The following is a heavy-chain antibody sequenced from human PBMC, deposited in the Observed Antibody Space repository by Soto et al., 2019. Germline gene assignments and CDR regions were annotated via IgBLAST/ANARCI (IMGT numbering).Heavy chain of an antibody. J-gene: IGHJ6*02. CDR1: GGSISSYY. V-gene: IGHV4-59*01. CDR3: ARGGSGYVHGMDV. CDR2: IYYSGST. Sequence: SETLSLTCTASGGSISSYYWSWIRQPPGKGLEWIGYIYYSGSTNYNPSLKSRVTISVDTSKNQFSLKLSSVTAADTAVYYCARGGSGYVHGMDVWGQGTTVTVSS. D-gene: IGHD5-12*01.